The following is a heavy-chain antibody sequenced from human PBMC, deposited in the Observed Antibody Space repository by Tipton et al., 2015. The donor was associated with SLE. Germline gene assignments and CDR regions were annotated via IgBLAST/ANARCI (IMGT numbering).Heavy chain of an antibody. Sequence: TLSLTCSVSCVTIRSHYWAWFRQYQGKGLEWLVSTYNNERNKYNPSLQSRVPVSVDTSRNQLSRKLSSVTAADTAVYYCARFHLKSWYEFDSWGQGTLVTVSS. D-gene: IGHD6-13*01. J-gene: IGHJ5*01. CDR2: TYNNERN. V-gene: IGHV4-59*11. CDR1: CVTIRSHY. CDR3: ARFHLKSWYEFDS.